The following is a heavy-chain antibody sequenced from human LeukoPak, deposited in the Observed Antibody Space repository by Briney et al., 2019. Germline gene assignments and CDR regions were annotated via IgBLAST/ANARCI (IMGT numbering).Heavy chain of an antibody. CDR1: GGSTSSYY. Sequence: SETLSLTCTVSGGSTSSYYWSWIRQPPGKGLEWIGYIYYSGSTNYNPSLKSRVTISVDTSKNQFSLKLSSVTAADTAVYYCARRRNYYDSSGIFDYWGQGTLVTVSS. J-gene: IGHJ4*02. CDR3: ARRRNYYDSSGIFDY. CDR2: IYYSGST. D-gene: IGHD3-22*01. V-gene: IGHV4-59*01.